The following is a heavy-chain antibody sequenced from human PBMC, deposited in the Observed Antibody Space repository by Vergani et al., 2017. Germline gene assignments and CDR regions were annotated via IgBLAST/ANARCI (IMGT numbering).Heavy chain of an antibody. CDR3: ARVAYDILTGDQD. Sequence: QVQLQESGPGLVKPSQTLSLTFTVSGCSISSVGYSWSWIRQHPGQGLEWIGYNYYSGSTYYNPSLKSRVTISVDTSKNEFSLKLSSVTAADTAVYYCARVAYDILTGDQDWGQGTLVTVSS. CDR1: GCSISSVGYS. J-gene: IGHJ4*02. D-gene: IGHD3-9*01. CDR2: NYYSGST. V-gene: IGHV4-31*03.